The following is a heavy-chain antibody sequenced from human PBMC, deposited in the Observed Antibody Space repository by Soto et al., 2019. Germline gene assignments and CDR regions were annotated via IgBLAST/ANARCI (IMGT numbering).Heavy chain of an antibody. CDR3: AREPIVVVVAATPSYYFDY. CDR2: TRNKANSYTT. CDR1: GFTFSDHY. D-gene: IGHD2-15*01. Sequence: EVQLVESGGGLVQPGGSLRLSCAASGFTFSDHYMDWVRQAPGKGLEWVGRTRNKANSYTTEYAASVKGRFTISRDDSKNSLYLQMNSLKTEDTAVYYCAREPIVVVVAATPSYYFDYWGQGTLVTVSS. J-gene: IGHJ4*02. V-gene: IGHV3-72*01.